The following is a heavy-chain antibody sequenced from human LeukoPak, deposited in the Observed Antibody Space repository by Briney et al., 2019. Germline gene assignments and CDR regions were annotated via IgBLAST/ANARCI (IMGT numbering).Heavy chain of an antibody. Sequence: SETLSLTCTVSGGSISSYYWSWIRQPAGKGLEWIGRIYTSGSTNYNPSLKSRVTMSVDTSKNQFSLKLSSVTAADTAVYYCARGQRATYYYDSSGRAAGPFDYWGQGTLVTVSS. D-gene: IGHD3-22*01. J-gene: IGHJ4*02. CDR3: ARGQRATYYYDSSGRAAGPFDY. CDR2: IYTSGST. V-gene: IGHV4-4*07. CDR1: GGSISSYY.